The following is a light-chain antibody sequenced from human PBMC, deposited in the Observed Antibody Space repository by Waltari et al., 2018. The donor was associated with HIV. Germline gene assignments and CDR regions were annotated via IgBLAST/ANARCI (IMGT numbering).Light chain of an antibody. CDR3: SSYTTSSTLGGV. J-gene: IGLJ1*01. CDR2: EVS. Sequence: QSALTQPASVSGSPGQSITISCTGTSSDVGGYNYVSWYQQHPGKAPKLMIYEVSNRPPGVSNRFSGSKAGNTASLTISGLQAEDEADDYCSSYTTSSTLGGVFGTGTKVTVL. V-gene: IGLV2-14*01. CDR1: SSDVGGYNY.